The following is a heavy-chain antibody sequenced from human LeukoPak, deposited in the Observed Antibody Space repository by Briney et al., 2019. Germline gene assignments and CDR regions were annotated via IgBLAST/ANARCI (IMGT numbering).Heavy chain of an antibody. CDR3: ARDSSSWYDDAFDI. V-gene: IGHV1-18*01. D-gene: IGHD6-13*01. CDR1: GYTFTSYG. J-gene: IGHJ3*02. Sequence: ASVKVSCKASGYTFTSYGISWVRQAPGQGLEWMGWISAYNGNTNYAQKLQGRVTMTTDTSTSTAYMELRSLRSDDTAVYYCARDSSSWYDDAFDIWGQGTMVTVSS. CDR2: ISAYNGNT.